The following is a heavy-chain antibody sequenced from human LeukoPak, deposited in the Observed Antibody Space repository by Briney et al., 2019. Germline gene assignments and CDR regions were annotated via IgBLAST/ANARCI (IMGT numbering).Heavy chain of an antibody. D-gene: IGHD3-16*01. CDR2: ISPYNGNT. J-gene: IGHJ3*01. CDR3: AREGLGEYMAHDAFDL. CDR1: GYSFSDNG. V-gene: IGHV1-18*04. Sequence: ASVKVSCKASGYSFSDNGLNWVRQAPGQGLEWMGLISPYNGNTKYVENLEGRVTMTTDASTNTAYMELRSLTSDDTAVYYCAREGLGEYMAHDAFDLWGQGTMVIVSS.